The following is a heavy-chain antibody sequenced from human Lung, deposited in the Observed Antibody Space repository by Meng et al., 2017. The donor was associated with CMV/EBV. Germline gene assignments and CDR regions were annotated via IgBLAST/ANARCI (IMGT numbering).Heavy chain of an antibody. CDR3: ARGDGGNGSDY. CDR1: GYSFTTYA. J-gene: IGHJ4*02. D-gene: IGHD4-23*01. V-gene: IGHV1-3*01. CDR2: INAGNGNT. Sequence: QVQVLQSGAELKKPGASVKVSCKASGYSFTTYAMHWVRQAPGQRLEWMGWINAGNGNTKYSEKFQSRVTITRDTAASTAYMELSSLRSEDTAVYYCARGDGGNGSDYWGQGTLVTVSS.